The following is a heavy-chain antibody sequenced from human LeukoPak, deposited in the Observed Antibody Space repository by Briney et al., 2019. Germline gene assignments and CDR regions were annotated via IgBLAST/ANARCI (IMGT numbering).Heavy chain of an antibody. V-gene: IGHV1-18*01. CDR1: GYTFSSYA. Sequence: ASVKVSCKASGYTFSSYAISWVRQAPGQGLEWMGWNSAKNGNTNYAQKFQGRVTMTTDTSTSTAYMELRSLRSDDTAVYYCARDGAMTTVVTPFDYWGQGTLVTVSS. CDR2: NSAKNGNT. D-gene: IGHD4-23*01. CDR3: ARDGAMTTVVTPFDY. J-gene: IGHJ4*02.